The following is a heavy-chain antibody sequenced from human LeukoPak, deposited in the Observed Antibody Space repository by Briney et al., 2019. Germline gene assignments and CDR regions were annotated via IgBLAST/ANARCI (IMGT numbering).Heavy chain of an antibody. J-gene: IGHJ4*02. D-gene: IGHD1-26*01. V-gene: IGHV3-33*06. CDR2: IWYDGSNK. Sequence: GRSVRLSCAASGFTFSSYGMHWVRQAPGKGLEWVAGIWYDGSNKYYADSVKGRFTISRDNSKNTLYLQMNSLRAEDTAVYYCAKGGISTINYYFDYWGQGTLVTVSS. CDR1: GFTFSSYG. CDR3: AKGGISTINYYFDY.